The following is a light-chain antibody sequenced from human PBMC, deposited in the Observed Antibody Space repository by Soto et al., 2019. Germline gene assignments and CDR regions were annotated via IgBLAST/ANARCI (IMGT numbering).Light chain of an antibody. J-gene: IGLJ2*01. CDR1: GSNIGAGFD. Sequence: QSALTQPPSLSGAPGQTIIISCTGGGSNIGAGFDVHWYQQLPGTAPKLLIYGNTNRPSGVPDRFSGSKSGTSASLVITGPQAEDEADYYCQSYDTGLSGPVVFGGGTKLTVL. CDR2: GNT. V-gene: IGLV1-40*01. CDR3: QSYDTGLSGPVV.